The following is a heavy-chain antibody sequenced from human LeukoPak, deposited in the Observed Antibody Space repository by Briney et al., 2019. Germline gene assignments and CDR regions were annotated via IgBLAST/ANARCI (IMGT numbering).Heavy chain of an antibody. CDR3: ARAPYTSNVGTYLDY. Sequence: GGTLRLSCAASGFTFSSYGMSWVRQAPGKGLEWVSAISGSGGSTYYADSVKGRFTISRDNSKDTLYLQMDSLRGEDTAVYYCARAPYTSNVGTYLDYWGQGALVTVSS. J-gene: IGHJ4*02. CDR2: ISGSGGST. CDR1: GFTFSSYG. V-gene: IGHV3-23*01. D-gene: IGHD6-13*01.